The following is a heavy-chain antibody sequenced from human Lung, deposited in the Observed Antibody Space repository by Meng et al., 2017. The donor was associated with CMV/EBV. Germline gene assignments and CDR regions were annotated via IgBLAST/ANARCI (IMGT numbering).Heavy chain of an antibody. CDR2: IYYSGST. D-gene: IGHD7-27*01. J-gene: IGHJ2*01. CDR1: GGPISSSSYY. V-gene: IGHV4-39*01. Sequence: LQLQESGPGLVKPSETLSLTCTVSGGPISSSSYYWGWIRPPPGKGLEWIGSIYYSGSTYYQPSLKRRVTISVDTSKNQFSLKLSSVTAADTAVYYCASPLGILGIVDLWGRGTLVTVSS. CDR3: ASPLGILGIVDL.